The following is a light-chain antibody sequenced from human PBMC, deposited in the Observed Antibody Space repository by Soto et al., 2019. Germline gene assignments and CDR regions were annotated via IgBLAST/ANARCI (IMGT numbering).Light chain of an antibody. CDR2: GAS. CDR3: QQFSSYPLT. Sequence: EIVLTQPPGTLSLSPGERATLSCRASQSVSSSYLAWYQQKPGQAPRLLIYGASSRPTGIPDRFSGSGSGTDFTLTISRLEPEDFAVYYCQQFSSYPLTFGGGTKVDIK. CDR1: QSVSSSY. J-gene: IGKJ4*01. V-gene: IGKV3-20*01.